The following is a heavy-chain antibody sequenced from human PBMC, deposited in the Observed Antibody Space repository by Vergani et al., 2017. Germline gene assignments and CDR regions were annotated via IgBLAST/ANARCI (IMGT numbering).Heavy chain of an antibody. Sequence: QVQLQQSGPGLVKPSQTLSLTCAISWDSVSSNSAAWNWIRQSPSRGLEWLGRTYYRSKWYNDYAVSVKSRITINPDTSKNQFSLQLNSVTPEDTAVYYCARVRYCSGGSCPDAFDIWGQGTMVTVSS. CDR1: WDSVSSNSAA. J-gene: IGHJ3*02. D-gene: IGHD2-15*01. CDR3: ARVRYCSGGSCPDAFDI. V-gene: IGHV6-1*01. CDR2: TYYRSKWYN.